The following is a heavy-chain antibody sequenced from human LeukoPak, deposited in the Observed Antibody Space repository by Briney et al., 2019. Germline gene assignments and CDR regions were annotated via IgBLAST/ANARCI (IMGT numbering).Heavy chain of an antibody. CDR2: FYTGGST. D-gene: IGHD6-19*01. J-gene: IGHJ6*02. CDR1: GGSISSYY. Sequence: PSETLSLTCTVSGGSISSYYWNWIRQSAGRGLKWIGRFYTGGSTNYNPSLKSRVTMSVDTSKNQFSLKLTSVIAADTAVYYCARDALDSSGWFYHGMDVWGQGTTVTVSS. CDR3: ARDALDSSGWFYHGMDV. V-gene: IGHV4-4*07.